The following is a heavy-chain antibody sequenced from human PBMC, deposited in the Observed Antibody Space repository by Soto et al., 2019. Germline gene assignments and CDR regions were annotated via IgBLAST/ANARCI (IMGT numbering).Heavy chain of an antibody. J-gene: IGHJ6*02. V-gene: IGHV4-4*02. CDR1: GGSISSSNW. Sequence: QVQLQESGPGLVKPSGTLSLTCAVSGGSISSSNWWSWVRQPPGKGLEWIGEIYHSGSTNYNPSLKSRVTISVDKSENQFSLKLSSVTAADTAVYYCARGSMVDTAMVYYGMDVWGQGTTVTVSS. D-gene: IGHD5-18*01. CDR2: IYHSGST. CDR3: ARGSMVDTAMVYYGMDV.